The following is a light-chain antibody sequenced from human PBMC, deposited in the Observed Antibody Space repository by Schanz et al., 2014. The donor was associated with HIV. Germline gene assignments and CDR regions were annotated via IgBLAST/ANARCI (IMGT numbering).Light chain of an antibody. Sequence: ETVMTQSPATLSVSPGESATLSCRASQSVSSNLAWYQQKPGQGPRLLIYGASTRATDIPDRFAGSGSGTDFTLTISRLEPEDFAVYYCQQYNTWPRTFGQGTKVELK. CDR3: QQYNTWPRT. CDR1: QSVSSN. CDR2: GAS. V-gene: IGKV3D-15*01. J-gene: IGKJ1*01.